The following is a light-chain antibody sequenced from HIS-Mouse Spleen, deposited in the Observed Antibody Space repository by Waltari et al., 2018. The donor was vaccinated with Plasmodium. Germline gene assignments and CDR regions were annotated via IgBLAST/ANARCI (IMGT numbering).Light chain of an antibody. Sequence: SYELTQPPSVSVSPGHTARITCSGAALPKKYAYWYQQKSGQAPVLVIYEDSKRPSGIPERFSGSSSGTIATLTISGAQVEDEADYYCYSTDSSGNHRVFGGGTKLTVL. CDR3: YSTDSSGNHRV. J-gene: IGLJ3*02. V-gene: IGLV3-10*01. CDR2: EDS. CDR1: ALPKKY.